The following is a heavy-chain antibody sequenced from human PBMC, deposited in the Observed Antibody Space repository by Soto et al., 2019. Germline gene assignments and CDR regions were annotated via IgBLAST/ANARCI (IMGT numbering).Heavy chain of an antibody. J-gene: IGHJ4*02. D-gene: IGHD1-1*01. CDR3: ARDNWNSY. CDR1: GFTFNIYW. Sequence: EVQLVESGGGLVQPGGSLRLSCVASGFTFNIYWMHWVRQAPGKGLEWVSRIDNDGSATTYVDSVKGRFTISRDNAKNTLFLQMNTLRVDDTAVYYCARDNWNSYWGQGTLVTVSS. V-gene: IGHV3-74*01. CDR2: IDNDGSAT.